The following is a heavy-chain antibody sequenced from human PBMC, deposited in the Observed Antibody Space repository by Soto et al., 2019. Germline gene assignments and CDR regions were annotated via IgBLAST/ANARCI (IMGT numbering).Heavy chain of an antibody. CDR2: ISSSGSPT. J-gene: IGHJ4*02. D-gene: IGHD6-19*01. CDR1: GFSFSSFE. CDR3: AKDRRQSAVAGTSDSDY. V-gene: IGHV3-48*03. Sequence: VQLVESGGGLAQPGGSLRLSCSASGFSFSSFEMNWVRQAPGKGLEWVSYISSSGSPTYYADSVKGRFTISRDSAKNSLYLQLNSLRAEDTAVYYCAKDRRQSAVAGTSDSDYWGQGTLVTVSS.